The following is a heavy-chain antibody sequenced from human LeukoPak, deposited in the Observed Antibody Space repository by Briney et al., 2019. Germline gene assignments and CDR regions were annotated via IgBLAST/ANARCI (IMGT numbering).Heavy chain of an antibody. D-gene: IGHD2-15*01. Sequence: SETLSLTCTVSGGSISSYYWSWIRQPPGKGLEWIGYIYYSGSTNYNPSLKSRVTISVDTSKNQFSLKLSSVTAADTAVYYCAGGPGYCSGGSCYSGAFGIWGQGTTVTVSS. CDR1: GGSISSYY. J-gene: IGHJ3*02. CDR3: AGGPGYCSGGSCYSGAFGI. CDR2: IYYSGST. V-gene: IGHV4-59*01.